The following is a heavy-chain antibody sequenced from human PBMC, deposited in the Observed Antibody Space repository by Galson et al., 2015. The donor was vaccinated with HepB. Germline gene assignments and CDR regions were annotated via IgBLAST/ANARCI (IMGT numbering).Heavy chain of an antibody. CDR2: INTTSGRT. V-gene: IGHV1-3*04. Sequence: SVKVSCKASGYTLTSCAIHWVRQAPGQRLEWVGWINTTSGRTEYSQKYQGTFTITKDTSANTPYLEMSSLRSEDTAVYYCSRDSGRRSYGMDVWGHGTTVIVSS. CDR3: SRDSGRRSYGMDV. CDR1: GYTLTSCA. J-gene: IGHJ6*02. D-gene: IGHD3-10*01.